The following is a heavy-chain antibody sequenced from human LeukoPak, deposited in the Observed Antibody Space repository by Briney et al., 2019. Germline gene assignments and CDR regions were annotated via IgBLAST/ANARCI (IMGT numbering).Heavy chain of an antibody. CDR1: GFTFSSYE. Sequence: GALRLSCAVSGFTFSSYEMNWVRQAPGKGLEWVGRIKSKTDGGTTDYAAPVKGRFTISRDDSKNTLYLQMNSLRAEDTAVYYCAKDDSSGYYNWFDPWGQGTLVTVSS. J-gene: IGHJ5*02. CDR3: AKDDSSGYYNWFDP. CDR2: IKSKTDGGTT. V-gene: IGHV3-15*01. D-gene: IGHD3-22*01.